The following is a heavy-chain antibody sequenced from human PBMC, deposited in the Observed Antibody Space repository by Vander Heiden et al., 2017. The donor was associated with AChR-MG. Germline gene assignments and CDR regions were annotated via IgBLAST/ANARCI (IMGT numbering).Heavy chain of an antibody. Sequence: QVQLVESGGGVVQPGGSLRLSCAASGFTFSSYGMHWVRQAPGKGLEWVAFIRYDGSNKYYADSVKGRFTISRDNSKNTLYLQMNSLRAEDTAVYYCAKDAYRGVASRLGYYFDYWGQGTLVTVSS. CDR1: GFTFSSYG. CDR3: AKDAYRGVASRLGYYFDY. J-gene: IGHJ4*02. CDR2: IRYDGSNK. V-gene: IGHV3-30*02. D-gene: IGHD3-10*01.